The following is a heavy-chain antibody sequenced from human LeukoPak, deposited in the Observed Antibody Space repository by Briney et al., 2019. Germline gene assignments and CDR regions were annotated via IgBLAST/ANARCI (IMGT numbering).Heavy chain of an antibody. J-gene: IGHJ6*04. V-gene: IGHV1-18*04. CDR1: GYTFTSYG. D-gene: IGHD4-17*01. CDR2: ISPYNGNT. Sequence: ASVKVSCKASGYTFTSYGITWVRQAPGQGLEWMGWISPYNGNTNCAQKLQGRVTMTTDTSTSTAYMELRSLRSDDTAVYYCALGRNDYGDPYYYYDMDVWGKGTTVTVSS. CDR3: ALGRNDYGDPYYYYDMDV.